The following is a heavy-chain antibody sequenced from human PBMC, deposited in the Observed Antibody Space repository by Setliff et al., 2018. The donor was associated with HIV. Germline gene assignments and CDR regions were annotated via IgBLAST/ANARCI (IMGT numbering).Heavy chain of an antibody. Sequence: SETLSLTCTVSGGSINSGAYLWAWIRQPPGKGLEWIGSIHYTGNTYNTPSLKSRLTISVDASKNQISLKLTSVTAADTAIYFCAREGDGIDYWGQGILVTVSS. CDR3: AREGDGIDY. V-gene: IGHV4-39*02. CDR2: IHYTGNT. CDR1: GGSINSGAYL. D-gene: IGHD2-21*02. J-gene: IGHJ4*02.